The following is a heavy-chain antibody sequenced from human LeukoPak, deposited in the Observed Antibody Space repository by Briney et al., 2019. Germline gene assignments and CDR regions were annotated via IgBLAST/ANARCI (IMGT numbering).Heavy chain of an antibody. J-gene: IGHJ4*02. CDR2: IHSSGST. V-gene: IGHV4-4*07. CDR1: GGPVSDNH. Sequence: SETLSLTCDVSGGPVSDNHWSWIRLAAGKGLEWIGRIHSSGSTSYNPSLKSRVTLSIDTSKNEFALKLSSMTAADTAVYYCAREARRYCTSTACYMDFFFDYWGQGTLVTVSS. D-gene: IGHD2-2*02. CDR3: AREARRYCTSTACYMDFFFDY.